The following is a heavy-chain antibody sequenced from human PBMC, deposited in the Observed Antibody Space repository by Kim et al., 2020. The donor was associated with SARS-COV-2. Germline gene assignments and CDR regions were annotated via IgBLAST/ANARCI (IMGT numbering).Heavy chain of an antibody. CDR3: AKSGGSFWRGFDY. V-gene: IGHV3-23*01. Sequence: YADSVKGRFTISRDNSKNTLYLQMNSLRAEDTAVYYCAKSGGSFWRGFDYWGQGTLLTVSS. D-gene: IGHD1-26*01. J-gene: IGHJ4*02.